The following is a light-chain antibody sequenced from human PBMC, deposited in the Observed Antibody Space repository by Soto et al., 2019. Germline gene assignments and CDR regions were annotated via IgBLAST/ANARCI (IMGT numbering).Light chain of an antibody. J-gene: IGKJ3*01. CDR3: QQYQTPPCD. CDR2: DAS. CDR1: QDISRN. V-gene: IGKV1-33*01. Sequence: DIQMTQSPSSLSAAVGDRVTITCQASQDISRNLNWYQHKPGKAPKLLMYDASSLETGVPSRFSGSGSGTDFTFTISSLQPEDIAIYYCQQYQTPPCDFGPGTKVDFK.